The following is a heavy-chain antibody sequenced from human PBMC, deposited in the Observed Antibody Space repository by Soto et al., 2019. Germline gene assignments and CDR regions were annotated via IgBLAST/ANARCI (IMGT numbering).Heavy chain of an antibody. V-gene: IGHV3-23*01. CDR3: AKFFVETGSNSGWPWSFHY. J-gene: IGHJ4*02. CDR2: ISGSGGTT. CDR1: GFTFSNYA. D-gene: IGHD6-25*01. Sequence: EVQLLESGGGLVQPGRSLRLSCAASGFTFSNYAMSWVRQAPGQGLDWVSVISGSGGTTYYADSVKGRFTISRDNSKNPLFLQMNSLRADDAAVYYCAKFFVETGSNSGWPWSFHYWGQGTLVTVSS.